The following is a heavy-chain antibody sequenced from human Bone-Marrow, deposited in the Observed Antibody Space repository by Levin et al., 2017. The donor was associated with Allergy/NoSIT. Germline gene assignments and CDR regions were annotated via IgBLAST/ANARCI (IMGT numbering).Heavy chain of an antibody. CDR2: IYYQGNT. J-gene: IGHJ3*02. D-gene: IGHD3-3*01. V-gene: IGHV4-59*12. CDR1: GGSISSYY. CDR3: TRAGERIAIFGVEHDAFDI. Sequence: PSETLSLTCTVSGGSISSYYWSWIRQPPGKGLEWIGFIYYQGNTNYNPSLKSRVTISLDMSKNQFSLKLNSVSAADTAVYYCTRAGERIAIFGVEHDAFDIWGQGTMVTVSS.